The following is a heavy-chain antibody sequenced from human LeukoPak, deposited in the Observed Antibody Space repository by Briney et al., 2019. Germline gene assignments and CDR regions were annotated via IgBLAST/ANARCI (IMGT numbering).Heavy chain of an antibody. CDR1: GYSFTSYW. D-gene: IGHD6-6*01. J-gene: IGHJ4*02. CDR3: ARGLDSPRIAAFSFFDY. V-gene: IGHV5-51*01. Sequence: GESLKISCKGSGYSFTSYWIGWVRQMPGKGLEWMGIIYPGDSDTRYSPSFQGQVTISADKSISTAYLQWSSLKASDTAMYYCARGLDSPRIAAFSFFDYWGQGTLVTVSS. CDR2: IYPGDSDT.